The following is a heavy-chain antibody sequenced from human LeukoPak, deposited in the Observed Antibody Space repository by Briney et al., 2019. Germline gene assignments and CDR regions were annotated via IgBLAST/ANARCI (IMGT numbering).Heavy chain of an antibody. CDR1: GFAFSSYW. V-gene: IGHV3-7*01. CDR2: INQDGSGQ. CDR3: ARSLWPEDY. D-gene: IGHD2-21*01. J-gene: IGHJ4*02. Sequence: GGSLRLSCAASGFAFSSYWASWVRQAPGKGLEWVANINQDGSGQDYVDSVRGRFTISRDNAKNSAYLQMDSLRVEDTAVYYCARSLWPEDYWGQGILVTVSS.